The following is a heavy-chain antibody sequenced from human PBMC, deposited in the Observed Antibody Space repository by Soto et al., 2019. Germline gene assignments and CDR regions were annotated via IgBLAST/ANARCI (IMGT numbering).Heavy chain of an antibody. CDR2: MYYSGST. CDR3: VSSAYYDSSGYYHRYRVDH. J-gene: IGHJ4*02. D-gene: IGHD3-22*01. Sequence: PSETLSLTCTVSGGSISSGGYYWSWIRQPPGKGLEWIGYMYYSGSTNYNPSLKSRVSISVDTSEKQFSLKLSSVTAADTAVYYCVSSAYYDSSGYYHRYRVDHWGQGTLVTVSS. V-gene: IGHV4-61*08. CDR1: GGSISSGGYY.